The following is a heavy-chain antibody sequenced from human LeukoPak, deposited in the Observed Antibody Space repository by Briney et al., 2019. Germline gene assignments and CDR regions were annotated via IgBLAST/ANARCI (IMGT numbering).Heavy chain of an antibody. CDR1: GYTFTRYQ. CDR2: IYPSGGST. CDR3: AKVRDSSH. Sequence: ASVKVSCKASGYTFTRYQIHWVRQAPGQGPEWMGIIYPSGGSTNYAQKFQGRVTMTRDMSTSTVYMELSGLRSEDTAVYYCAKVRDSSHWGQGTLVTVSS. J-gene: IGHJ4*02. D-gene: IGHD5-24*01. V-gene: IGHV1-46*01.